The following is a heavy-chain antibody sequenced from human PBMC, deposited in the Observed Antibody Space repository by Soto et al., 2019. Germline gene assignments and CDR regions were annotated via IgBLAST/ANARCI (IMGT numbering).Heavy chain of an antibody. Sequence: EVQLLESGGGLVQPGGSLRLSCAASGFTFSSYAMSWVRQAPGKGLEWVSAISGSGGSTYYADSVKGRFTVSRDNSKNTLYLQMNRLRAEDTAVYYCAKDAIIVVVVAAYDAFDIWGQGTMVTVSS. J-gene: IGHJ3*02. V-gene: IGHV3-23*01. CDR3: AKDAIIVVVVAAYDAFDI. CDR1: GFTFSSYA. CDR2: ISGSGGST. D-gene: IGHD2-15*01.